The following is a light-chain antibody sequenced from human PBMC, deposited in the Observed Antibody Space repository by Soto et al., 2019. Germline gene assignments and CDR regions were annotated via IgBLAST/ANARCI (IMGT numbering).Light chain of an antibody. V-gene: IGKV1-39*01. J-gene: IGKJ4*01. Sequence: DIQMTQSPSSLSASVGDRVTITCRASQSISRYLNWYQQKPGKAPKLLIYGASSLQSGVPSRFSGSGSGTDFTLAISSLQAEDSATYYCQQSYSVPLTFGGGTKVEIK. CDR1: QSISRY. CDR2: GAS. CDR3: QQSYSVPLT.